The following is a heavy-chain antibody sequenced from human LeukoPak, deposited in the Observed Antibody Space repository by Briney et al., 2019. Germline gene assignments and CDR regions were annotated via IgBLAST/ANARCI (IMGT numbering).Heavy chain of an antibody. D-gene: IGHD4-17*01. CDR3: AKDVYGDYGGLDY. CDR1: GFPFSTYA. CDR2: IRGSDGST. J-gene: IGHJ4*02. V-gene: IGHV3-23*01. Sequence: GGSLRLSCEASGFPFSTYAMSWVRQAPGKGLEWVSSIRGSDGSTYYADSVKGRFAISRDNSKNTLYLQMNSLRAEDTAVYYCAKDVYGDYGGLDYWGQGTLVTVSS.